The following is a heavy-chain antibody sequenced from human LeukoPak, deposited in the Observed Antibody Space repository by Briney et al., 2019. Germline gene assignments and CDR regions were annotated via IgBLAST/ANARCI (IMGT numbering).Heavy chain of an antibody. CDR3: ARGVNTAMVIYYFDY. CDR2: IYYSGST. Sequence: SETLSLTCTVSGVSVSGYYWNWIRQSLGKGLEWIGYIYYSGSTNYNPSLKSRVTISVDTSKNQFSLKLSSVTAADTAVYYCARGVNTAMVIYYFDYWGQGTLVTVSS. CDR1: GVSVSGYY. D-gene: IGHD5-18*01. V-gene: IGHV4-59*02. J-gene: IGHJ4*02.